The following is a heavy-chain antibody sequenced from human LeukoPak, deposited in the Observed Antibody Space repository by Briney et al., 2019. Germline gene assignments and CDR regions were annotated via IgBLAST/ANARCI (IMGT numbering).Heavy chain of an antibody. J-gene: IGHJ4*02. CDR1: GYTFTSYG. D-gene: IGHD2-2*01. CDR2: ISAYNGNT. CDR3: ARDYCSSTSCLFDY. V-gene: IGHV1-18*01. Sequence: SSVRVSCKASGYTFTSYGISWVGQAPGQGLEWMGWISAYNGNTNYAQKLQGRVTMTTDTSTSTAYRELRSLRSDDTAVYYCARDYCSSTSCLFDYWGQGTLVTVSS.